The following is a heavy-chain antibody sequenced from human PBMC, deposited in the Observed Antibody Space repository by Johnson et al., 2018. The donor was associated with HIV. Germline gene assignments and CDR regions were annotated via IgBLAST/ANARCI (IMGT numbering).Heavy chain of an antibody. CDR1: GFTFSSYA. CDR3: ARDGWANGAFDI. D-gene: IGHD4/OR15-4a*01. V-gene: IGHV3-23*04. J-gene: IGHJ3*02. Sequence: VEGGEEGGGGGRKGGEGRGVCEGYGFTFSSYAMSWVRQAPGKGLEWVSAISGSGGSTYYADSVKGRFTISRDNSKNTLYLQMGSLRAEDMAVYYCARDGWANGAFDIWGQGTMVTVSS. CDR2: ISGSGGST.